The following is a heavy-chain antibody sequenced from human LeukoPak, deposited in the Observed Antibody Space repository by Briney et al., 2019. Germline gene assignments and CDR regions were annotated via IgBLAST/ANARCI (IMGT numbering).Heavy chain of an antibody. CDR3: ARDTYYCSSTSCPYYYYYYMDV. V-gene: IGHV4-59*01. Sequence: SETLSLTCTASGGSISSYYWSWIRQPPGKGLEWIGYIYYSGSTNYNPSLKSRVTISVDTSKNQFSLKLSSVTAADTAVYYCARDTYYCSSTSCPYYYYYYMDVWGKGTTVTVSS. CDR1: GGSISSYY. CDR2: IYYSGST. J-gene: IGHJ6*03. D-gene: IGHD2-2*01.